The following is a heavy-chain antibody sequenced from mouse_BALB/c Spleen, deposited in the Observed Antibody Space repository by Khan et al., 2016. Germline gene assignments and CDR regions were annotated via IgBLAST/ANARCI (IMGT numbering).Heavy chain of an antibody. D-gene: IGHD2-1*01. CDR1: GYSITSDYA. J-gene: IGHJ4*01. Sequence: LLESGPGLVKPSQSLSLTCTVTGYSITSDYAWNWIRQFPGNKLEWMGYISYSGSTSYNPSLKSRISITRDTSKNQFFLQLNSVTTEDTATYYCASSYYDYAMDYWGQGTSVTVSS. V-gene: IGHV3-2*02. CDR2: ISYSGST. CDR3: ASSYYDYAMDY.